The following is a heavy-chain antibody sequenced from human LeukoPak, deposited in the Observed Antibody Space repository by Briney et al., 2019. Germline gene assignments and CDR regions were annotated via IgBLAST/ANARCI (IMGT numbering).Heavy chain of an antibody. V-gene: IGHV4-34*01. CDR3: ARARGYQLLHNFDY. CDR1: GGSFSGYY. Sequence: PSATLSLTCAVYGGSFSGYYWSWIRQPPGKGLEWIGEINHSGSTNYNPSLKSRVTISVDTSKNQFSLKLSSVTAADTAVYYCARARGYQLLHNFDYWGQGTLVTVSS. CDR2: INHSGST. J-gene: IGHJ4*02. D-gene: IGHD2-2*01.